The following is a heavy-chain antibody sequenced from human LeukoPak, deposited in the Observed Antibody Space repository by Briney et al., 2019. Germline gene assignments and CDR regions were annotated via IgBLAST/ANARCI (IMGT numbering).Heavy chain of an antibody. CDR1: GFTFSSYA. CDR2: ISGSGGST. V-gene: IGHV3-23*01. D-gene: IGHD6-19*01. J-gene: IGHJ4*02. CDR3: AKWPGYSSGNWNY. Sequence: PGGSLRLSCAASGFTFSSYAMSWVRQAPGKGLECVSAISGSGGSTYYADSVKGRFTISRDNSKNTLYLQMNSLRAEDTAVYYCAKWPGYSSGNWNYWGQGTLVTVSS.